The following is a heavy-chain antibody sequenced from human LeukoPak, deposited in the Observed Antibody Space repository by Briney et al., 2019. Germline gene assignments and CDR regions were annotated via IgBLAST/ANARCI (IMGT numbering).Heavy chain of an antibody. D-gene: IGHD3-3*01. CDR3: ARRRITIFGVVPFDY. CDR1: GGSFSGYY. Sequence: PSETLSLTCAVYGGSFSGYYWSWIRQPPGKGLEWIGEINHSGSTNYNPSLKSRVTISVDTSKNQFSLKLSSVTAADTAVYYCARRRITIFGVVPFDYWGQGTLVTVSS. CDR2: INHSGST. V-gene: IGHV4-34*01. J-gene: IGHJ4*02.